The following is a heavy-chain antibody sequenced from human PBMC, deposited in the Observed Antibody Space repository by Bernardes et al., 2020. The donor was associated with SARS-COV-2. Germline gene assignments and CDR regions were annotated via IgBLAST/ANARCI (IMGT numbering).Heavy chain of an antibody. J-gene: IGHJ4*02. Sequence: GSLRLSCAASGFTFSSYGMSWVRQAAGKGLEWVSTLSYNGGRTDYADSVKGRFTISRDNSKNTLYLQMNSLRDEDTAVYYCAKGMGGSSWYFINYWGQGTLVTVSS. CDR1: GFTFSSYG. D-gene: IGHD6-13*01. CDR3: AKGMGGSSWYFINY. CDR2: LSYNGGRT. V-gene: IGHV3-23*01.